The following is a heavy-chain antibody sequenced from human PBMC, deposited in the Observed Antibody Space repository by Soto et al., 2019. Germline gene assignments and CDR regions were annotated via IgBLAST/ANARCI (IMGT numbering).Heavy chain of an antibody. J-gene: IGHJ4*02. CDR1: GGTFSSYA. CDR2: IIPIFGTA. V-gene: IGHV1-69*01. D-gene: IGHD2-15*01. CDR3: ARGDNCSGGSCYSAPHY. Sequence: QVQLVQSGAEVKKPGSSVKVSCKASGGTFSSYAISWVRQAPGQGLEWMGGIIPIFGTANYAQKFQGRVTITADESTSTDYMELSSLRSEDTAVYYCARGDNCSGGSCYSAPHYWGQGTLVTVSS.